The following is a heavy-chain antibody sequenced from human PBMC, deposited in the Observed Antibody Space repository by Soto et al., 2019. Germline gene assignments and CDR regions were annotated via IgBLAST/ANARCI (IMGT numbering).Heavy chain of an antibody. CDR1: GGSFSGYY. D-gene: IGHD3-10*01. CDR2: INHSGST. J-gene: IGHJ4*02. V-gene: IGHV4-34*01. CDR3: ARGLGSGSGSYSDY. Sequence: SETLSLTCAVYGGSFSGYYWSWIRHPPGKGLEWIGEINHSGSTNYNPSLKSRVTISVDTSKNQFSLKLSSVTAADTAVYYCARGLGSGSGSYSDYWGQGTLVTVSS.